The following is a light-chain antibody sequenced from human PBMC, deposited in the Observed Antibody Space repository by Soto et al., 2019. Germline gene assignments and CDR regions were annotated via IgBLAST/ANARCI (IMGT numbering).Light chain of an antibody. CDR1: QSVSSN. CDR3: QQYHNWPIT. CDR2: DAS. Sequence: EIVMTQSPTTLSVSPGESSTLPCRASQSVSSNLAWHQQKPGQAPRILMYDASTRATGISARFSGSGSGTEFTLTSSSLKSEDFAVYYCQQYHNWPITFGQGTRLEIK. J-gene: IGKJ5*01. V-gene: IGKV3-15*01.